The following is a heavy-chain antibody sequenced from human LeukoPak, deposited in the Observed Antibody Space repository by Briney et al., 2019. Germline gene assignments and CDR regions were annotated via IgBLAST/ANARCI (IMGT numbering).Heavy chain of an antibody. CDR3: ARHVLHYCGGGTCYYFDY. J-gene: IGHJ4*02. CDR2: IYPGDSDT. D-gene: IGHD2-15*01. V-gene: IGHV5-51*01. Sequence: PGESLKISCKGSGFTSTNYWIAWVRQVPGKDLEWMGIIYPGDSDTRYSPSFQGQVTISADKSISTAYLQWSSLKASDTAMYYCARHVLHYCGGGTCYYFDYWGQGTLVTVSS. CDR1: GFTSTNYW.